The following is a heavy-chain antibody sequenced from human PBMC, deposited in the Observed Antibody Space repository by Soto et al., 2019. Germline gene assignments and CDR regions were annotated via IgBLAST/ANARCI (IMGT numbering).Heavy chain of an antibody. V-gene: IGHV4-39*01. J-gene: IGHJ4*02. Sequence: NPSETPYLTCTVSRGSISRGTNYWAWIRQPPGKGLEWIANIYYSGSTFYNPSLKSRVTISLDTSKNQFSLKLRSVTAADTAVYYCARHEAGWYFDSWGQGTLVTVYS. CDR2: IYYSGST. D-gene: IGHD6-25*01. CDR3: ARHEAGWYFDS. CDR1: RGSISRGTNY.